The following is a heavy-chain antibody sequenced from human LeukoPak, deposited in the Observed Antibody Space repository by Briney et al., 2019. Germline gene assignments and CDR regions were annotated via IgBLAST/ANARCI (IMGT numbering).Heavy chain of an antibody. D-gene: IGHD3-3*01. CDR1: GGSISSSKYY. CDR2: IYYSGST. V-gene: IGHV4-39*07. J-gene: IGHJ3*02. CDR3: ARGVDHLHPNAFDI. Sequence: SETLSLTCTVSGGSISSSKYYWGWIRQPPGKGLEWIGSIYYSGSTYYNPSLKSRVTMSVDTSKNQFSLKLSSVTAADTAVYYCARGVDHLHPNAFDIWGQGTMVTVSS.